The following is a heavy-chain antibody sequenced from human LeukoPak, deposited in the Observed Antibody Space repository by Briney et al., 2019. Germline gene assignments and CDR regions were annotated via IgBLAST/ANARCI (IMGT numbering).Heavy chain of an antibody. Sequence: GGSLRLSCAASGFTVSSNYMSWVRQAPGQGLEWVSVIYSGGSTYYADSVKGRFTIFRDISKNTVYLQMNSLRAEDTAVYYCARTYGDYVYILGYWGQGTLVTVSS. CDR1: GFTVSSNY. J-gene: IGHJ4*02. V-gene: IGHV3-53*01. D-gene: IGHD4-17*01. CDR2: IYSGGST. CDR3: ARTYGDYVYILGY.